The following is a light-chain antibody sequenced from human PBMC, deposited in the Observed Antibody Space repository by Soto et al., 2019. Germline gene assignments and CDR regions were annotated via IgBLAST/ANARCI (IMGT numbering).Light chain of an antibody. Sequence: QAVVTQPPSASGTPGQRVTISCSGSSSNIGSNTVNWYQQLPGTAPKLLIYSNNQRPSGVPDRFSGSRSGTPASLAISGLQSEGEGDYYCAAWDDSLNGRGVFGGGTKVTVL. CDR1: SSNIGSNT. J-gene: IGLJ3*02. CDR3: AAWDDSLNGRGV. CDR2: SNN. V-gene: IGLV1-44*01.